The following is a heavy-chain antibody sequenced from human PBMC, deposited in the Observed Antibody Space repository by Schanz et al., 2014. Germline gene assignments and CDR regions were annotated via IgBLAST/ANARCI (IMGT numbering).Heavy chain of an antibody. CDR2: ITYNGGTI. CDR3: ARDRRNADLDY. J-gene: IGHJ4*02. D-gene: IGHD1-1*01. CDR1: GITFSSHS. V-gene: IGHV3-48*01. Sequence: EVKMVESGGGLVQPGGSLRLSCAASGITFSSHSFNWVRQAPGKGLEWISYITYNGGTIYYADSVKGRFTISRDNAKNSLYLEMNSLRAEDTALYYCARDRRNADLDYWGQGTLVTVSS.